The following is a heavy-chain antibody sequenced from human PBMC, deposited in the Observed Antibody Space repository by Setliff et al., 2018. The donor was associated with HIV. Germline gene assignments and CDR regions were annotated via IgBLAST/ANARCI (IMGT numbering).Heavy chain of an antibody. CDR1: GDSINYKY. D-gene: IGHD2-8*01. CDR2: IFHSGST. V-gene: IGHV4-59*08. J-gene: IGHJ3*02. CDR3: ARPTTGVGGGAAFDI. Sequence: PSETLSLTCTVSGDSINYKYWSWIRQSPGKGLEWIGYIFHSGSTNYNPSLKSRVTIFVDTSRNQFSLRMTSVTAADTALYFCARPTTGVGGGAAFDIWGQGTMVTVS.